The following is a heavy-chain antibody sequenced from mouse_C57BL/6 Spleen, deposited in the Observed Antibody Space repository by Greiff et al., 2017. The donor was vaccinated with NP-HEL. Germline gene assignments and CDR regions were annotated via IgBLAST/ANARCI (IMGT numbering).Heavy chain of an antibody. Sequence: VQLQQSGPELVKPGASVKMSCKASGYTFTDYNMHWVKQSHGKSLEWIGYINPNNGDTSYNQKFKGKATLTVNKSSSTAYMERRSLTSEDSAVYYCANYYGSSLYYAMDYWGQGTSVTVSS. V-gene: IGHV1-22*01. CDR3: ANYYGSSLYYAMDY. J-gene: IGHJ4*01. D-gene: IGHD1-1*01. CDR1: GYTFTDYN. CDR2: INPNNGDT.